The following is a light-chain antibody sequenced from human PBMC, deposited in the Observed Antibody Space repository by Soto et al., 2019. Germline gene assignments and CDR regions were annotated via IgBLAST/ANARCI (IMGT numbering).Light chain of an antibody. CDR1: QSVSSY. CDR3: QQPSNWST. CDR2: EAS. J-gene: IGKJ5*01. Sequence: EIVLTQSPATLSLSPGERATLSCRASQSVSSYLAWYQQKPGQAPRLLIYEASNRATGIPARFSGSGSGTDFTLTISSLEPEDSAVYYCQQPSNWSTFGQGTRLEIK. V-gene: IGKV3-11*01.